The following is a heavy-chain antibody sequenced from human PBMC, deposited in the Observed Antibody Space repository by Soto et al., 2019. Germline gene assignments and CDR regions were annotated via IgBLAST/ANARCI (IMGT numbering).Heavy chain of an antibody. CDR2: ISSSTRYI. J-gene: IGHJ4*02. Sequence: EVQLVESGGGLVKPGGSLRLSCAASGFTFSFYGLNWARQAPGRGLEWVSSISSSTRYISYADSGRGRFAISRDNAKNSLSLQMNSLRAEDTAVYYCARGNSAEGPLGYWGQGTLVTVS. V-gene: IGHV3-21*01. CDR1: GFTFSFYG. D-gene: IGHD1-26*01. CDR3: ARGNSAEGPLGY.